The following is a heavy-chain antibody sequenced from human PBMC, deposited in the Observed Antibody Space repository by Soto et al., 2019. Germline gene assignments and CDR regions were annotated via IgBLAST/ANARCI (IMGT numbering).Heavy chain of an antibody. CDR2: IYYSGST. CDR1: GGSISSYY. CDR3: ARFRFGDAYYFDY. D-gene: IGHD2-21*02. V-gene: IGHV4-59*08. J-gene: IGHJ4*02. Sequence: PSETLSLTCTVSGGSISSYYWSWIRQPPGKGLEWIGYIYYSGSTNYNPSLKSRVTISVDTSKNQFSLKLSSVTAADTAVYYCARFRFGDAYYFDYWGQGTLVTVSS.